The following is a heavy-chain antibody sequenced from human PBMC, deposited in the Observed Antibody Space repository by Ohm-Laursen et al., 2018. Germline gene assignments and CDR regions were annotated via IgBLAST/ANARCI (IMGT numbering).Heavy chain of an antibody. CDR1: GFTFSIYG. D-gene: IGHD3-10*01. V-gene: IGHV3-33*06. CDR2: TCFYVNNK. Sequence: SLRLSCTASGFTFSIYGMNWVRQAPGKGLEWVAVTCFYVNNKYYADSVKGRFTISRDNSKNTLFLQMNSLRAEDTAVYYCAKPYYYDSGIYRYYFDYWGQGTLVTVSS. CDR3: AKPYYYDSGIYRYYFDY. J-gene: IGHJ4*02.